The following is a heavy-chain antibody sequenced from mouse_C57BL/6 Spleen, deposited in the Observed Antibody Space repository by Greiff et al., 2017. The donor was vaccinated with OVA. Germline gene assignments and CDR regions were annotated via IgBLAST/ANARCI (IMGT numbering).Heavy chain of an antibody. V-gene: IGHV1-26*01. Sequence: EVQLQQSGPELVKPGASVKISCKASGYTFTDYYMNWVKQTHGKSLEWIGDINPNNGGTSYNQKFKGKATLTVDKSSSTVYMELRSLTSEDSAVYYCARGDWVVDYYAMDYWGQGTSDTVSS. CDR3: ARGDWVVDYYAMDY. J-gene: IGHJ4*01. CDR2: INPNNGGT. CDR1: GYTFTDYY. D-gene: IGHD1-1*01.